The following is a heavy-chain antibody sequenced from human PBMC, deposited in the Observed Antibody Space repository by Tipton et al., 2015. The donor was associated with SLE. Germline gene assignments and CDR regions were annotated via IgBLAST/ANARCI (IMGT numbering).Heavy chain of an antibody. Sequence: SLRLSCTVSGFTFTNAWMSWARQAPGKGLEWVGRIKSKADGGTTDYVAPVKGRFTMSRDDSKKTLYLQMNSLKTEDTAVYYCIPRGYSGYWGQGTLVTVSS. CDR1: GFTFTNAW. CDR2: IKSKADGGTT. D-gene: IGHD5-12*01. V-gene: IGHV3-15*01. J-gene: IGHJ4*02. CDR3: IPRGYSGY.